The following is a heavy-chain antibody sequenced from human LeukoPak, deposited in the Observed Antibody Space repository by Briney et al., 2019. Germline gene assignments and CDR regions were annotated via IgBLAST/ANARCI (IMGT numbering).Heavy chain of an antibody. CDR1: GGSISSYY. J-gene: IGHJ4*02. CDR3: ARGQNNYYYDSSGYYYDY. V-gene: IGHV4-59*01. D-gene: IGHD3-22*01. CDR2: IYYSGST. Sequence: PSETLSPTCTVSGGSISSYYWNWIRQPPGKGLEWIGYIYYSGSTNYNPSLKSRVTISVDTSKNQFSLKLSSVTAADTAVYYCARGQNNYYYDSSGYYYDYWGQGTLVTVSS.